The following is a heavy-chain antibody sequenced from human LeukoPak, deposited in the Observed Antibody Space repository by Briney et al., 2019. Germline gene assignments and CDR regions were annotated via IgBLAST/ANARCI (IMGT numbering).Heavy chain of an antibody. CDR1: GFTFSDYY. CDR2: ISSSGSTV. D-gene: IGHD3-22*01. J-gene: IGHJ4*02. CDR3: ASDSSGYYRFDY. V-gene: IGHV3-11*01. Sequence: GGSLRLSCAASGFTFSDYYMSWIRQAPGKGLEWVSYISSSGSTVYYADSVKGRFTISRDNAKNSLYLQMNSLRAEDTAVYYCASDSSGYYRFDYWGQGTLVTVSS.